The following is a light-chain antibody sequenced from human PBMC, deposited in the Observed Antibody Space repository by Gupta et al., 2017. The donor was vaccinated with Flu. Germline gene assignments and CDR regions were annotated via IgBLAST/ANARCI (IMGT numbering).Light chain of an antibody. Sequence: ATLSLSPGERATLSCRASESISTNLAWYKQKPGQAPRLLIFDASNRATGIPARFSGSGYGTDFTLSISSREPEDFAVYYCQQRNNWPPITFGPGTRLEIK. V-gene: IGKV3-11*01. CDR2: DAS. CDR3: QQRNNWPPIT. J-gene: IGKJ5*01. CDR1: ESISTN.